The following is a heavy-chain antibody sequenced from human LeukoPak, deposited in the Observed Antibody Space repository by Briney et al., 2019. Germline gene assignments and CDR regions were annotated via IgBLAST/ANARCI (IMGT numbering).Heavy chain of an antibody. V-gene: IGHV3-23*01. J-gene: IGHJ4*02. CDR1: GFTFSYFA. CDR3: ARGYGDYLYFIY. Sequence: GGTLRLSCAASGFTFSYFAMSWVRQAPGKGLEWVSGSSAGGGSTYYADSVKGRFTISRDNSKNKLYLQINSLRAEDTDVYYCARGYGDYLYFIYWGQGTLVTVSS. CDR2: SSAGGGST. D-gene: IGHD4-17*01.